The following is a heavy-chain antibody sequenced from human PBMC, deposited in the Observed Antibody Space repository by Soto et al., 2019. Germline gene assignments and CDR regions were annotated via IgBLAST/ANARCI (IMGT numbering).Heavy chain of an antibody. Sequence: PGGSLRLSCAASGFTFSSYWMHWVRQAPGKGLVWVSRINSDGSSTSYADSVKGRFTISRDNAKNTLYLQMNSLRAEDTAVYYCARTYYDFWSGSPWGYYYYYMDVWGKGTTVTVSS. CDR2: INSDGSST. D-gene: IGHD3-3*01. V-gene: IGHV3-74*01. J-gene: IGHJ6*03. CDR3: ARTYYDFWSGSPWGYYYYYMDV. CDR1: GFTFSSYW.